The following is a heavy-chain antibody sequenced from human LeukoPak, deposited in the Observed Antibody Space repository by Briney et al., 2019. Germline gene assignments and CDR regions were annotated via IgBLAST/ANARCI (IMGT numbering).Heavy chain of an antibody. D-gene: IGHD1-20*01. Sequence: GASVKVSCKASGYTFTGYYMHWVRQAPGQGLEWMGWISAYNGNTNYAQKLQGRVTMTTDTSTSTAYMEPRSLRSDDTAVYYCARDHPYNWNHNWFDPWGQGTLVTVSS. V-gene: IGHV1-18*04. CDR1: GYTFTGYY. CDR3: ARDHPYNWNHNWFDP. CDR2: ISAYNGNT. J-gene: IGHJ5*02.